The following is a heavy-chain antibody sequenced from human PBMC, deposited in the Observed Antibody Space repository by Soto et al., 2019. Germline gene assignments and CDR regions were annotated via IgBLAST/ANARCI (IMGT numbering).Heavy chain of an antibody. D-gene: IGHD3-22*01. CDR1: GYTLTELS. V-gene: IGHV1-24*01. CDR2: FDPEDGEA. Sequence: ASVKVSCKVSGYTLTELSMHWVRQPPGKGLEWMGGFDPEDGEAIYAQKFQGRVTMTEDTSTDTAYMELSSLRSEDTAVYYCATARINYYDSSGFFDYWGQGTLVTVSS. J-gene: IGHJ4*02. CDR3: ATARINYYDSSGFFDY.